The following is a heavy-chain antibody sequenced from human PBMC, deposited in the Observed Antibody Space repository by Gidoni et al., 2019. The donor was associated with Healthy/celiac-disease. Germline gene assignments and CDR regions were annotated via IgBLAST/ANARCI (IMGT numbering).Heavy chain of an antibody. CDR2: IYYSGST. CDR3: ARDSNWFDP. Sequence: QLQLQESGPGLVKPSETLSLTCTVSGGSIRSSSYYWGWIRQPPGKGLEWIGNIYYSGSTYYNPSLKSRVTISVDTSKNQFSLKLSSVTAADTAVYYCARDSNWFDPWGQGTLVTVSS. J-gene: IGHJ5*02. V-gene: IGHV4-39*07. CDR1: GGSIRSSSYY.